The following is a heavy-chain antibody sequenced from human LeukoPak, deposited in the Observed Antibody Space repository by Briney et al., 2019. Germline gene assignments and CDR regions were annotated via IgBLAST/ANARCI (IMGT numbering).Heavy chain of an antibody. CDR2: IYTSGST. CDR3: ARHSRPSGGKGPFDY. V-gene: IGHV4-4*09. J-gene: IGHJ4*02. D-gene: IGHD3-16*01. CDR1: GGSISSYY. Sequence: SETLSLTCGVSGGSISSYYWSWIRQPPGEGLEWIGYIYTSGSTNYNPSLKSRVTISVDTSKNQFSLKLSSVTAADTAVYYCARHSRPSGGKGPFDYWGQGTLVTVSS.